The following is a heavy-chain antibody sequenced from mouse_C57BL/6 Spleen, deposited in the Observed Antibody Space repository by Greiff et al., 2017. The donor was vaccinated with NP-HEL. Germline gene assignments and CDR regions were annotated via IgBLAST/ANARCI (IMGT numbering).Heavy chain of an antibody. V-gene: IGHV5-9-1*02. D-gene: IGHD1-1*01. J-gene: IGHJ4*01. CDR1: GFTFSSYA. Sequence: EVHLVESGEGLVKPGGSLKLSCAASGFTFSSYAMSWVRQTPEKRLEWVAYISSGGDYIYYADTVKGRFTISRDNARNTLYLQMSSLKSEDTAMYYCTRDRFITTVVATYYYAMDYWGQGTSVTVSS. CDR3: TRDRFITTVVATYYYAMDY. CDR2: ISSGGDYI.